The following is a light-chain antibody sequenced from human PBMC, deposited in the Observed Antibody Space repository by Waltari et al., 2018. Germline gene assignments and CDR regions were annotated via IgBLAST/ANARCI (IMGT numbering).Light chain of an antibody. V-gene: IGLV2-8*01. CDR3: NSFAGSDTVV. CDR2: DVN. CDR1: SGDIGAYNS. Sequence: LTQPPSASGSPGQSVTISCTGTSGDIGAYNSVTWYRQHPGKVPKLMIDDVNRRPSGVPDRFSGSKSGNTASLTVSGLQPEDEAVYYCNSFAGSDTVVFGGGTTLTVL. J-gene: IGLJ2*01.